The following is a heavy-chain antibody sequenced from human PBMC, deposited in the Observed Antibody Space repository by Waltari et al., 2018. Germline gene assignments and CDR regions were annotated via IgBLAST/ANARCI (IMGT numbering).Heavy chain of an antibody. CDR1: GGSCSGSY. Sequence: QVQLQQWGAGLLKPSEILSLICAVYGGSCSGSYGGWIPQPSVKGLEWIGEINQSGSTKYNTALKSRVTISVDTSKNQCSLKLSSVTAADTAVYYCARGPRGCSSTSCYTPWFDPWGQGTLVTVSS. D-gene: IGHD2-2*02. J-gene: IGHJ5*02. V-gene: IGHV4-34*01. CDR3: ARGPRGCSSTSCYTPWFDP. CDR2: INQSGST.